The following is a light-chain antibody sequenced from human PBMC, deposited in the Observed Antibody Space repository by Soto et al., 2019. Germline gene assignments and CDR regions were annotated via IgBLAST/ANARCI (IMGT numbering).Light chain of an antibody. V-gene: IGLV2-14*01. CDR1: SGDIGGYNY. CDR3: SSYTTNXTXVV. Sequence: QSALTQPASVSGSPGQSITISCTGTSGDIGGYNYVSWYQQHPGKAPKLLISEVTNRPSGVSNRFSGSKSGNTASLTISGXXAEDEADYYCSSYTTNXTXVVFGGGTKV. J-gene: IGLJ2*01. CDR2: EVT.